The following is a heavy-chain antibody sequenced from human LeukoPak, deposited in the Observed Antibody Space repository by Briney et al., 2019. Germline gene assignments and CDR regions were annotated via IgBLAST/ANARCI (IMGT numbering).Heavy chain of an antibody. CDR2: IYPGDSDT. J-gene: IGHJ4*02. Sequence: GESLKISCKGSGYSFTSYWIGWVRQMPGKGLEWMGIIYPGDSDTRYSPSFRGQVTISADKSISTAYLQWSSLKASDTAMYYCERLPQWLVLPYYFDYWGQGTLVTVSS. CDR1: GYSFTSYW. V-gene: IGHV5-51*01. D-gene: IGHD6-19*01. CDR3: ERLPQWLVLPYYFDY.